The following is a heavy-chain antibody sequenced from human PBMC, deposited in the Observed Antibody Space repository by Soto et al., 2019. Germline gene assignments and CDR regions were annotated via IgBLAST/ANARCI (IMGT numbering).Heavy chain of an antibody. CDR1: GFTLSSYG. D-gene: IGHD6-13*01. Sequence: PGGSLRLSCAASGFTLSSYGMHWVRQAPGKGLEWVAVIWYDGSNKYYADSVKGRFTISRDNSKNTLYLQMNSLRAEDTAVYYCARDYSSSHPYYYYYGMDVWGQGTTVTVSS. CDR2: IWYDGSNK. CDR3: ARDYSSSHPYYYYYGMDV. J-gene: IGHJ6*02. V-gene: IGHV3-33*01.